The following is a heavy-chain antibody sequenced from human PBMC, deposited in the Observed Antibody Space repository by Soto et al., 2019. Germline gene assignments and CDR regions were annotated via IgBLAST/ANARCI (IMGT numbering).Heavy chain of an antibody. D-gene: IGHD1-26*01. CDR1: GGSISSSSYY. CDR2: IYYSGST. CDR3: ARRSVRSLVGATSRNWFDP. Sequence: PSATLSLTCTVAGGSISSSSYYWGWIRQPPGKGLEWIGSIYYSGSTYYNPSLKSRVTISVDTSKNQFSLKLSSVTAADTAVYYCARRSVRSLVGATSRNWFDPWGQGTLVTVSS. J-gene: IGHJ5*02. V-gene: IGHV4-39*01.